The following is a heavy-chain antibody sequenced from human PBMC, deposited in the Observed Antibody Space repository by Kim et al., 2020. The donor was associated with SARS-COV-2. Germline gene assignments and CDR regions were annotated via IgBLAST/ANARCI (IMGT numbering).Heavy chain of an antibody. D-gene: IGHD3-3*01. J-gene: IGHJ4*02. CDR1: GGTFSSYA. Sequence: SVKVSCKASGGTFSSYAISWVRQAPGQGLEWMGGIIPIFGTANYAQKFQGRVTITADESTSTAYMELSSLRSEDTAVYYCARGRAYDFWSGYYTFDYWGQGTLVTVSS. V-gene: IGHV1-69*13. CDR2: IIPIFGTA. CDR3: ARGRAYDFWSGYYTFDY.